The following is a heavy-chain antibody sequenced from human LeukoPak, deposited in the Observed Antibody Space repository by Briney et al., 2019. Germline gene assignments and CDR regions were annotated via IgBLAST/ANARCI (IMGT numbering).Heavy chain of an antibody. D-gene: IGHD2-2*01. V-gene: IGHV3-21*01. CDR2: ISSSSSYI. CDR1: GFTFSSYS. CDR3: ARDPRRLGYCSSTSCYFLWFDP. J-gene: IGHJ5*02. Sequence: GGSLRLSCAASGFTFSSYSMNWVRQAPGKGLEWVSSISSSSSYIYYADSVKGRFTISRDKAKNSLYLQMNSLRAEDTAVYYCARDPRRLGYCSSTSCYFLWFDPWGQGTLVTVSS.